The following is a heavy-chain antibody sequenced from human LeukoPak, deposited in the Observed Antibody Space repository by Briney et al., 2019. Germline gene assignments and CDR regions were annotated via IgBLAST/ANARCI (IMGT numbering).Heavy chain of an antibody. J-gene: IGHJ6*02. CDR3: AKANTVYCSSTSCYKVDGMDV. V-gene: IGHV3-23*01. CDR2: ISGSRGST. Sequence: PGGSLRLSCAASGFTFSSYAMSWVRQAPGKGLEWVSAISGSRGSTYYADSVKGRFTISRDNSKNTLYLQMNSLRAEDTAVYYCAKANTVYCSSTSCYKVDGMDVWGQGTTVNVSS. CDR1: GFTFSSYA. D-gene: IGHD2-2*02.